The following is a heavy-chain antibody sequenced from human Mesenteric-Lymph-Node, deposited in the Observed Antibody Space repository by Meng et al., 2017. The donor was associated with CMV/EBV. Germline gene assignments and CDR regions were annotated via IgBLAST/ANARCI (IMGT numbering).Heavy chain of an antibody. V-gene: IGHV3-43*01. J-gene: IGHJ4*02. CDR3: ARLAGGSGSYPDY. CDR1: GFTFDDYT. D-gene: IGHD3-10*01. CDR2: ISWDGGST. Sequence: GESLKISCAASGFTFDDYTMHWVRQAPGKGLEWVSLISWDGGSTYYADSVKGRFTISRDNAKNSVYLQMNSLRVEDTAVYYCARLAGGSGSYPDYWGQGTLVTVSS.